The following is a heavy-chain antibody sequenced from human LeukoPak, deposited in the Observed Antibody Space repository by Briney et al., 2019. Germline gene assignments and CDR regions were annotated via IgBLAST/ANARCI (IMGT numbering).Heavy chain of an antibody. D-gene: IGHD3-10*02. CDR3: ARSEIYLRGVNSYYYYYMDV. CDR1: GGTFSSYA. Sequence: SVKDSCKASGGTFSSYAISWVRQAPGQGLEWMGGIIPIFGTANYAQKFQGRVTITADKSTSTAYMELSSLRSEDTAVYYCARSEIYLRGVNSYYYYYMDVWGKGTTVTISS. CDR2: IIPIFGTA. J-gene: IGHJ6*03. V-gene: IGHV1-69*06.